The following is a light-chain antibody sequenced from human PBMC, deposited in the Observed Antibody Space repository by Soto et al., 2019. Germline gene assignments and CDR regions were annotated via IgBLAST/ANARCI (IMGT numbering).Light chain of an antibody. CDR2: WAS. V-gene: IGKV4-1*01. J-gene: IGKJ1*01. CDR1: QSVLYRSNNHNY. Sequence: DIVMTQSPDSLAVSLGERATINCKSSQSVLYRSNNHNYLTWYQQKPGQPPRLLIYWASTRESGVPDRFSGSGSGTDFTLTVSSLQAEDVAVYYCQQYYSTPWTFGRGTKVDIK. CDR3: QQYYSTPWT.